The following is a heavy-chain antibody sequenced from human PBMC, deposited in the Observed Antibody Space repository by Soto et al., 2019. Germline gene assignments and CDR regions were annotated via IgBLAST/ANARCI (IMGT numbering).Heavy chain of an antibody. CDR2: IHPSGST. J-gene: IGHJ5*02. V-gene: IGHV4-30-2*01. D-gene: IGHD3-22*01. Sequence: SSETLSLTCAASGGSISSGGYSWSWLRQPPGKGLEWIGYIHPSGSTYYNPSLKSRLTISVDRSKNQFSLKLFSVTAADTAVYYCARVSSGYYPWFDPWGQGTLVTVSS. CDR3: ARVSSGYYPWFDP. CDR1: GGSISSGGYS.